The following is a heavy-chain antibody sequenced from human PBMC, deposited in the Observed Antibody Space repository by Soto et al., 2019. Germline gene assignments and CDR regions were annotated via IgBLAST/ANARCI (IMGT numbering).Heavy chain of an antibody. CDR3: AKGGGRFQPLFDY. Sequence: PGGSLRLSCTASGFTFSNYAMSWVRQAPGKGLEWVSLISGNGGTTYYADSVKGRFTISRDNRKNFVYLQMNSLRTDDTALYHCAKGGGRFQPLFDYWGQGTLVTVSS. CDR1: GFTFSNYA. D-gene: IGHD3-16*01. J-gene: IGHJ4*02. V-gene: IGHV3-43*02. CDR2: ISGNGGTT.